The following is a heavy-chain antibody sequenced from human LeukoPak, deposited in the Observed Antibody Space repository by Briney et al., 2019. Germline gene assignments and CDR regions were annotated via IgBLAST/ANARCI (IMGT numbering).Heavy chain of an antibody. CDR2: ISGSGGST. J-gene: IGHJ4*02. Sequence: GGSLRLSCAASGFTFSSYAMNWVRQAPGKGLEWVSGISGSGGSTFYTDSVQGRFTISRDNSKKMLYLQMNSLRAEDTAVYYCATAPYYDILTGSQTDYWGQGTLVTVSS. CDR1: GFTFSSYA. CDR3: ATAPYYDILTGSQTDY. D-gene: IGHD3-9*01. V-gene: IGHV3-23*01.